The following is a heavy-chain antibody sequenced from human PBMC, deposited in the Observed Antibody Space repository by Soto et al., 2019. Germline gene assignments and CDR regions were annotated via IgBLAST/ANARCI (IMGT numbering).Heavy chain of an antibody. J-gene: IGHJ6*01. Sequence: GASVKVSCKASGYAFTSYYMHWVRQAPGQGLEWMGIINPSGGSTSYAQKFQGRVTMTRDTSTSTVYMELSSLRSEDTAVSYCARGTYSSSGNDYYYYGMDVWGQGTTVTVSS. D-gene: IGHD6-13*01. CDR3: ARGTYSSSGNDYYYYGMDV. V-gene: IGHV1-46*01. CDR1: GYAFTSYY. CDR2: INPSGGST.